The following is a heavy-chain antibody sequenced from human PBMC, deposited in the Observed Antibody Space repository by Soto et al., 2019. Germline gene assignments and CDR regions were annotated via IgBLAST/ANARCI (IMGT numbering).Heavy chain of an antibody. J-gene: IGHJ4*02. D-gene: IGHD6-13*01. Sequence: GGSLRLSCEAPGFTFSGFDMHWVRQPTGKGLEWVSSIGTAGDTYYAVSVKGRFTISRDNAKNSLSLQMNSLRAGDMAVYFCAKSQEIGTHFFDSWGQGTQVPVSS. V-gene: IGHV3-13*01. CDR2: IGTAGDT. CDR1: GFTFSGFD. CDR3: AKSQEIGTHFFDS.